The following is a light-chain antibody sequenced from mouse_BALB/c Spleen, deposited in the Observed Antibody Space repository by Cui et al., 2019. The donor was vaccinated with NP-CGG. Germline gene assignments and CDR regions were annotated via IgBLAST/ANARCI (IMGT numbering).Light chain of an antibody. J-gene: IGLJ1*01. V-gene: IGLV1*01. CDR2: GTN. Sequence: HAVFTQEFALTTSPGETVTLTCRSSTGAVTTSNYANWVQEKPDHLFTGLIGGTNNRVPGVPARFSGSLIGDKAALTITGAQTEDEAIYFCALWYSNHWVFGGGTKLTVL. CDR1: TGAVTTSNY. CDR3: ALWYSNHWV.